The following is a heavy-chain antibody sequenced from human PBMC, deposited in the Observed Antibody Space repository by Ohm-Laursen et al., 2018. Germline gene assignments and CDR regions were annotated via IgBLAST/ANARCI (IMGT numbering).Heavy chain of an antibody. D-gene: IGHD6-19*01. J-gene: IGHJ3*02. CDR3: RAVAGDAFDI. Sequence: SLRLSCAASGFTFSTYWMTWVRQAPGKGLEWVSAISGSASSTFYADSVKGRFTISRDNSKNTLYLQMNSLRAEDTAVYYCRAVAGDAFDIWGQGTMVTVSS. V-gene: IGHV3-23*01. CDR2: ISGSASST. CDR1: GFTFSTYW.